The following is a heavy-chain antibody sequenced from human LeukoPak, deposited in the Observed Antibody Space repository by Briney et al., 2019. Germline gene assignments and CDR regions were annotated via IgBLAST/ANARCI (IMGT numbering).Heavy chain of an antibody. CDR3: AKDQRSGWTRNFDS. CDR2: ISGSGTST. D-gene: IGHD6-19*01. J-gene: IGHJ4*02. V-gene: IGHV3-23*01. Sequence: GGSLRLSCAASGITFSTYAMSWVRQAPGKGLEWVSAISGSGTSTYHADSVKGRFTISRDKSKNTLYLQMNSLRVEDTAIYYCAKDQRSGWTRNFDSWGQGTLVTVSS. CDR1: GITFSTYA.